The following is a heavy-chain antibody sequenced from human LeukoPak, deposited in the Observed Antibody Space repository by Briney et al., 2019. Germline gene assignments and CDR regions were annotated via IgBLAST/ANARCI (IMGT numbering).Heavy chain of an antibody. D-gene: IGHD3-3*01. J-gene: IGHJ4*02. CDR3: ARDNRSGFWSGYFDY. Sequence: SVKVSCKASGGTFSSYAISWVRQAPGQGLEWMGRTIPILGIANYAQKFQGRVTITADKSTSTAYMELSSLRSEDTAVYYCARDNRSGFWSGYFDYWGQGTLVTVSS. CDR1: GGTFSSYA. V-gene: IGHV1-69*04. CDR2: TIPILGIA.